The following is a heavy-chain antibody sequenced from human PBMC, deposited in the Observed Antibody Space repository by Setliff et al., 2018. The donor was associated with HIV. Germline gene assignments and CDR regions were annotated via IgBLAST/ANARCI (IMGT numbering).Heavy chain of an antibody. J-gene: IGHJ3*01. CDR3: ACHCLSPDAFHV. Sequence: GGSLRLSCAASGLRFSIYWMSWVRQAPGKGLEWVANIKEDGNDKYYVDSMKGRLTISRDNAKDSLFLQMNSLRVEDTALYYCACHCLSPDAFHVWGQGTMVTVSS. CDR2: IKEDGNDK. V-gene: IGHV3-7*01. CDR1: GLRFSIYW.